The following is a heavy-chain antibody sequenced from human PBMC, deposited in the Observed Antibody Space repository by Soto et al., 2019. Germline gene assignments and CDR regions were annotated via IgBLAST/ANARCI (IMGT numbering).Heavy chain of an antibody. CDR2: ITTSSAYI. CDR3: VRSGTARLLRHSWFDT. CDR1: GFTFNTYD. J-gene: IGHJ5*02. Sequence: EVQLVESGGGLVKPGGSLRLSCAASGFTFNTYDMNWVRQAPGKGLEWVASITTSSAYIYYADSLKGGITIATDNAKNSLFLQMTSLRAEDTAVYYCVRSGTARLLRHSWFDTWGQGTLVTVSS. V-gene: IGHV3-21*01. D-gene: IGHD2-21*01.